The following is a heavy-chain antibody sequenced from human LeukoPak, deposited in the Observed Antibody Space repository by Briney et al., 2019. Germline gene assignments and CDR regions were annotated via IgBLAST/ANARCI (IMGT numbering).Heavy chain of an antibody. CDR1: GYTFTSYG. CDR3: ARDRLGAQDY. Sequence: ASVKVSCKASGYTFTSYGISWLRQAPGQGLEWMGRIIPILGIANYAQKFQGRVTITADKSTSTAYMELSSLRSEDTAVYYCARDRLGAQDYWGQGTLVTVSS. J-gene: IGHJ4*02. D-gene: IGHD1-26*01. V-gene: IGHV1-69*04. CDR2: IIPILGIA.